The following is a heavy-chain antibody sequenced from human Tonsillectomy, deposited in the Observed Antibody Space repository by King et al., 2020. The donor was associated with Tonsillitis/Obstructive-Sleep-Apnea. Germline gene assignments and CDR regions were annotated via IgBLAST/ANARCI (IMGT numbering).Heavy chain of an antibody. D-gene: IGHD6-19*01. CDR2: IYYSGST. CDR3: ARDSEQWLVLGWRAFDI. J-gene: IGHJ3*02. Sequence: VQLQESGPGLVKPSETLSLTCTVPGGSISSYYWSWIRQPPGKGLEWIGYIYYSGSTNYNPSLKSRVTISVDTSKNQFSLKMSSVTAAETAVYYCARDSEQWLVLGWRAFDIWGQGTMVTVSS. V-gene: IGHV4-59*01. CDR1: GGSISSYY.